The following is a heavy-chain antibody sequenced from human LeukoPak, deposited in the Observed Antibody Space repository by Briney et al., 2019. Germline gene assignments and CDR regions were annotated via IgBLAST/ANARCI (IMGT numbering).Heavy chain of an antibody. V-gene: IGHV4-39*01. J-gene: IGHJ6*03. Sequence: SETLSLTCTVSGGSISSSSYYWGWIRQPPGKGLEWIGSIYYSGSTYYNPSLKSRVTISVDTSKNQFSLKLSSVTAADTAVYYCASPALIAPYYYYMDVWGKGTTVTISS. CDR2: IYYSGST. D-gene: IGHD6-13*01. CDR1: GGSISSSSYY. CDR3: ASPALIAPYYYYMDV.